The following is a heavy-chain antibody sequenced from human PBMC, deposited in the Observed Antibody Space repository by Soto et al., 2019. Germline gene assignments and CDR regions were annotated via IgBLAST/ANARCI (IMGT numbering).Heavy chain of an antibody. V-gene: IGHV4-59*08. D-gene: IGHD3-10*01. CDR2: IYYSGST. Sequence: SETLSLTCTVSGGSISSYYWSWIRQPPGKGLEWIGYIYYSGSTNYNPSLKSRVTISVDTSKNQFSLKLNSMTAADTAVYYCARHNYGSGSTYFDDWGQGTLVTVSS. CDR3: ARHNYGSGSTYFDD. J-gene: IGHJ4*02. CDR1: GGSISSYY.